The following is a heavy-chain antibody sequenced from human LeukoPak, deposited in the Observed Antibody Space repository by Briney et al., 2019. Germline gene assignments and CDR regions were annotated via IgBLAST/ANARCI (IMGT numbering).Heavy chain of an antibody. CDR3: AKDYRDSSGAYYYMDV. Sequence: PGESLRLSCAASGFTFSRYAMSWVRQAPGKGLEWVSAISDSGGSTNYADSVKGGLTISRDNSKNTLYLQMNSLRAEDTAIYYCAKDYRDSSGAYYYMDVWGKGTTVTVSS. CDR1: GFTFSRYA. D-gene: IGHD3-22*01. J-gene: IGHJ6*03. V-gene: IGHV3-23*01. CDR2: ISDSGGST.